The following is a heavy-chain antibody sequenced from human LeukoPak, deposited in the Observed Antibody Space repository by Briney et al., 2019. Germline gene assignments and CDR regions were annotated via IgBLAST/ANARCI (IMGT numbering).Heavy chain of an antibody. V-gene: IGHV3-23*01. D-gene: IGHD2-15*01. Sequence: GGSLRLSCAASGFTFSRYAMSWVRQAPGKGLEWVSAISGSGGSTYYADSVKGRFTISRDNSKNTLYLQMNSLRAEDTAVYYCAKSTRSGGSCYDYWGQGTLVTVSS. J-gene: IGHJ4*02. CDR3: AKSTRSGGSCYDY. CDR1: GFTFSRYA. CDR2: ISGSGGST.